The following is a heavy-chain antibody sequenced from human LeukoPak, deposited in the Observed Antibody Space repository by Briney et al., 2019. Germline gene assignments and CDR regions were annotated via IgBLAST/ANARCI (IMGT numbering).Heavy chain of an antibody. J-gene: IGHJ4*02. D-gene: IGHD4-17*01. V-gene: IGHV1-69*01. CDR1: GGTFSGYA. Sequence: ASVKVSCKASGGTFSGYAISWVRQAPGQGLKWMGGIIPIFGTANYAQKFQGRVTITADESTSTAYMELSRLRSDDTAVYYCARAGGYGKMYYFDYWGQGTLVTVSS. CDR3: ARAGGYGKMYYFDY. CDR2: IIPIFGTA.